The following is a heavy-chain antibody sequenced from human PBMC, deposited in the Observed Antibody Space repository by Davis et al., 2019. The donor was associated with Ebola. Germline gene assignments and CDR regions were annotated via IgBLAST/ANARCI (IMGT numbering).Heavy chain of an antibody. J-gene: IGHJ4*02. CDR1: GYTFTGYY. D-gene: IGHD6-6*01. Sequence: ASVKVSCKASGYTFTGYYMQWVRRAPGQGLEWMGWINTNTGNPTYAQGFTGRFVFSLDTSVSTAYLQISSLKAEDTAVYYCARISSIAARYYFDYWGQGTLVTVSS. V-gene: IGHV7-4-1*02. CDR3: ARISSIAARYYFDY. CDR2: INTNTGNP.